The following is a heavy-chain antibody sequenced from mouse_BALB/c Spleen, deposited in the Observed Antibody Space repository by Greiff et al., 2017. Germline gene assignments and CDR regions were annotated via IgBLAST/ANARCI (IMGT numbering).Heavy chain of an antibody. J-gene: IGHJ2*01. V-gene: IGHV1-14*01. CDR3: ESEAGASGLDY. CDR1: GYTFTSYV. CDR2: INPYNDGT. D-gene: IGHD3-1*01. Sequence: EVQLQQSGPELVKPGASVKMSCKASGYTFTSYVMHWVKQKPGQGLEWIGYINPYNDGTKYNEKFKGKATMTSDKSSSTAYMELSSLTSEDSAVCYCESEAGASGLDYWGQGTTLTVSS.